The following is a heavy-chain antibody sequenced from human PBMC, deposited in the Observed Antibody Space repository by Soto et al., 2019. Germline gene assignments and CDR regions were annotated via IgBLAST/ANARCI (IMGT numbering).Heavy chain of an antibody. D-gene: IGHD6-19*01. CDR2: VSYDGTDK. CDR1: GFTFNNYG. V-gene: IGHV3-30*03. J-gene: IGHJ4*02. CDR3: ATSRDTSGWFWVDY. Sequence: QVQLVESGGGVVQPGRSLGLSCAASGFTFNNYGMHWVRQAPGKGLEWVAVVSYDGTDKYYADSVKGRFTISRDNSNNTLYLQMNSLRAEDTAVYYCATSRDTSGWFWVDYWGQGTLVTVSS.